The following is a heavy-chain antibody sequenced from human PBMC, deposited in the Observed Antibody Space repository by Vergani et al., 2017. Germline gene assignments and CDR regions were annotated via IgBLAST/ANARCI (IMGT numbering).Heavy chain of an antibody. D-gene: IGHD6-13*01. J-gene: IGHJ3*02. CDR2: IYYSGRT. V-gene: IGHV4-59*01. CDR3: ARLRITAADDAFDI. CDR1: GGSISSYY. Sequence: QVQLQESGPGLVKPSETLSLTCTVSGGSISSYYWSWIRQPPGKGMEWIGYIYYSGRTNYNPSRKSRVTMSVDTSKNQFSLKLSSVTAEDTAVYYCARLRITAADDAFDIWGQGTMVTVSS.